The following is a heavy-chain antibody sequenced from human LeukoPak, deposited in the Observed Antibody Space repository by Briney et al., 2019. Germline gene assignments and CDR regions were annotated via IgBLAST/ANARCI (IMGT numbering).Heavy chain of an antibody. CDR3: ATPRGGSYHDGFDI. V-gene: IGHV3-23*01. CDR2: ITGSGTST. J-gene: IGHJ3*02. Sequence: GGSLRLSCAASGFSTSNYAMNWVRQAPGKGLEWVSSITGSGTSTYYTDSVKGRFTISRDNSKNTLNLQMNALRAEDTALYYCATPRGGSYHDGFDIWGQGTMVTVSS. D-gene: IGHD1-26*01. CDR1: GFSTSNYA.